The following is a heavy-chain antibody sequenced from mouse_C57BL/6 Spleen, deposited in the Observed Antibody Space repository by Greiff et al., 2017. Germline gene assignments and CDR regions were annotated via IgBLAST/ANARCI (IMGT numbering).Heavy chain of an antibody. CDR2: ISSGGSYP. V-gene: IGHV5-6*01. D-gene: IGHD3-2*01. CDR1: GFTFSSYG. Sequence: EVQVVESGGDLVKPGGSLKLSCAASGFTFSSYGMSWVRQTPDKRLEWVATISSGGSYPYYPGSVKGRFTISNDNAKNSLYLQMSSRKSEDTAMYYCAKRVDSHAMDYWGQGTSVTVSS. J-gene: IGHJ4*01. CDR3: AKRVDSHAMDY.